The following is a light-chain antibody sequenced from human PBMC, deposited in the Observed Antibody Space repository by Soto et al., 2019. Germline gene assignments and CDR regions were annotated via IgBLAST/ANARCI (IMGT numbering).Light chain of an antibody. J-gene: IGLJ1*01. Sequence: QSALTQPASVSGSPGQSITISCTGTSSDIGNYNYVSWYQQHPGKAPKLIIYDVSNRPSGVSNRFSGSKSGNTASLTISGLQAEDEADYYYSSYTSSSTYVFGTGTKLTVL. CDR3: SSYTSSSTYV. V-gene: IGLV2-14*01. CDR2: DVS. CDR1: SSDIGNYNY.